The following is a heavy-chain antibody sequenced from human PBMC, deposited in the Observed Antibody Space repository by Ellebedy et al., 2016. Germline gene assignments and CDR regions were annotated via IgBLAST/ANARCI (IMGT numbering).Heavy chain of an antibody. CDR2: INVGNGNT. D-gene: IGHD2-8*01. CDR1: GYTFTSYA. CDR3: ARGGVSGAFDI. J-gene: IGHJ3*02. V-gene: IGHV1-3*01. Sequence: ASVKVSCKASGYTFTSYAMHWVRQAPKQRLEWMGWINVGNGNTKYSQKFQGRVTITRDTSASTAFMELSSLRSEDTAIYYCARGGVSGAFDIWGQGTMVTVSS.